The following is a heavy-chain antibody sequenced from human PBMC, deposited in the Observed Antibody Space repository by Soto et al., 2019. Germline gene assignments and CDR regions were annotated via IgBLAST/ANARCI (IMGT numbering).Heavy chain of an antibody. CDR2: INPGGIT. CDR1: GGSLSGYY. J-gene: IGHJ6*02. V-gene: IGHV4-34*01. CDR3: ARLGDCSGGSCFSRYYYHGMDV. Sequence: SETLSLTCAVYGGSLSGYYLTWTRQPPGKGLEWIGEINPGGITNDNPSVKSRLTISLDTSQKQVSLELTSVTASDTAMYYCARLGDCSGGSCFSRYYYHGMDVWGQGTTVTVSS. D-gene: IGHD2-15*01.